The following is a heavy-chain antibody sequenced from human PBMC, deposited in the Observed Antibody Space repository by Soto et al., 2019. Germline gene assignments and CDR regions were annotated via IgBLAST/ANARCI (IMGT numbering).Heavy chain of an antibody. D-gene: IGHD6-6*01. CDR1: GFTFASYA. J-gene: IGHJ6*02. CDR2: ISPDGNKK. Sequence: QVQLVASGGGVLQPGRSLRLSCEASGFTFASYAIHWVRQAPGKGLEWVAVISPDGNKKFYVDSVKGRFSVSRDNPKNTLFLEMNTLTPEDSGLYYCAKVPVAASPYSRPNHSGVDVWGQGTMVIVSS. V-gene: IGHV3-30*18. CDR3: AKVPVAASPYSRPNHSGVDV.